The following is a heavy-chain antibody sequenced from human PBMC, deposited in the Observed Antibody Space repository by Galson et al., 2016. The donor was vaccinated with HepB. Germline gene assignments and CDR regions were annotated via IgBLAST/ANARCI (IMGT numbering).Heavy chain of an antibody. CDR2: ISTRGTT. D-gene: IGHD3-3*01. J-gene: IGHJ4*01. V-gene: IGHV4-61*02. CDR1: GGSIRVGNFY. CDR3: ARDPVSRSAGGSV. Sequence: TLSPTCSVSGGSIRVGNFYWNWIRQPAGRGLEWFGRISTRGTTHYTPVFKSRVTFSIDTSSDQLSLLVIPVTAADTAVYFCARDPVSRSAGGSVWGHGTPVIVSS.